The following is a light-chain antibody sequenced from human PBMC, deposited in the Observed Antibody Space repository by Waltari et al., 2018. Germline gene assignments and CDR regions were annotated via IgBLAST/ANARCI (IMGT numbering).Light chain of an antibody. Sequence: EIVMTQSPATLSVSPGERATLSCRASQSVDSHVAWYKQEPGQAPRLLIYVASTSATDIPARFSGSGSGTEFTLTISSLQSEDSGVYYCQHYENWPHTFGGGTKVEIK. CDR2: VAS. V-gene: IGKV3-15*01. CDR1: QSVDSH. J-gene: IGKJ4*01. CDR3: QHYENWPHT.